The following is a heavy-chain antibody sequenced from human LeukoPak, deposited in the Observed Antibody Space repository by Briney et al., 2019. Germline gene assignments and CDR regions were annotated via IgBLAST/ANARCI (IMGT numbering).Heavy chain of an antibody. V-gene: IGHV1-18*01. CDR1: GYTFTSYG. Sequence: GASVKVSCKASGYTFTSYGISWVRQAPGQGLEWMGWISAYNGNTNYAQTLQGRVTMTTDTSTSTAYMELRSLRSDDTAVYYCARVSIVVVIIPRSLDAFDIWGQGTMVTVSS. D-gene: IGHD3-22*01. CDR2: ISAYNGNT. J-gene: IGHJ3*02. CDR3: ARVSIVVVIIPRSLDAFDI.